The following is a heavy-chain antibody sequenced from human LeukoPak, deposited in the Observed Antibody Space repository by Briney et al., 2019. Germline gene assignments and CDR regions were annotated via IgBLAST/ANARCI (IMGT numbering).Heavy chain of an antibody. Sequence: SETLSLTCTVSGGSITSSTYYWGGIRQPQGKGLEWIGSIHYSGTTYYNPSLKSRITISVDTSKNPFSLRLSSVTAADMAVYYCARHERGSSDWFDPWGQGTLVTVSS. J-gene: IGHJ5*02. V-gene: IGHV4-39*01. CDR3: ARHERGSSDWFDP. CDR1: GGSITSSTYY. D-gene: IGHD6-6*01. CDR2: IHYSGTT.